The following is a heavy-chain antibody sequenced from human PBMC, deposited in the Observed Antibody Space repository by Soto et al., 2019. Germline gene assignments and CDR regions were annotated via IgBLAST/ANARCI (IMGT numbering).Heavy chain of an antibody. CDR2: IWYDGSNK. CDR1: GFTFSSYG. V-gene: IGHV3-33*01. J-gene: IGHJ6*02. CDR3: ARGFPRAARYGDYYYYGMDV. D-gene: IGHD6-6*01. Sequence: GGSLRLSCAASGFTFSSYGMHWVRQAPGKGLEWVAVIWYDGSNKYYADSVKGRFTISRDNSKNTLYLQMNSLRAEDTAVYYCARGFPRAARYGDYYYYGMDVWGQGTTVTVSS.